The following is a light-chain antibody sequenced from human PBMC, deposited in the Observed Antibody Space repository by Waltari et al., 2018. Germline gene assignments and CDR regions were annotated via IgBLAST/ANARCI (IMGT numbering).Light chain of an antibody. Sequence: QSALTQPASVSGSPGQSITISCTGTSSDVGGSNYVSWYQQPPGKAPKLMIYEVSNRPSGVSNRFSGSKSGNTASLTISGLQAEDEADYYCSSYTSSSLYVFGTGTKVTVL. V-gene: IGLV2-14*01. CDR1: SSDVGGSNY. CDR2: EVS. J-gene: IGLJ1*01. CDR3: SSYTSSSLYV.